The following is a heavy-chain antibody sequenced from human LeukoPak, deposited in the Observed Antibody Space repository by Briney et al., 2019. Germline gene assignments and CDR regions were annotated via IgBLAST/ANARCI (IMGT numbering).Heavy chain of an antibody. CDR2: IWYDGSND. D-gene: IGHD2-15*01. J-gene: IGHJ4*02. V-gene: IGHV3-33*01. Sequence: GGSLRLSCAASGFTFSSFGMYWVRQAPGKGLEWVAVIWYDGSNDDYADSVKGRFTISRDNSKNTLYLQMNSLRAEDTAVYYCATVRGDIVFDHWGQGTLVTVSS. CDR1: GFTFSSFG. CDR3: ATVRGDIVFDH.